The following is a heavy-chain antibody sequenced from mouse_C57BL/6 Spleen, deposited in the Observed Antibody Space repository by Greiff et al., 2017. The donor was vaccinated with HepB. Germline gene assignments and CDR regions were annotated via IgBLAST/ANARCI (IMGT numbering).Heavy chain of an antibody. D-gene: IGHD2-1*01. CDR3: ARGAYGNSYFDY. J-gene: IGHJ2*01. CDR1: GYTFTSYW. V-gene: IGHV1-61*01. Sequence: VQLQQPGAELVRPGSSVKLSCKASGYTFTSYWMDWVKQRPGQGLEWIGNIYPSDSETHYNQKFKDKATLTVDKSSSTAYMQLSSLTSEDSAVYYCARGAYGNSYFDYWGQGTTLTVSS. CDR2: IYPSDSET.